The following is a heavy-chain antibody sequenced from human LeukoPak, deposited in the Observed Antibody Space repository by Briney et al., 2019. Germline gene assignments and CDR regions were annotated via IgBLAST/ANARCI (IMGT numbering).Heavy chain of an antibody. J-gene: IGHJ4*02. CDR1: GYTFTGYY. V-gene: IGHV1-2*02. CDR3: ARDRASGYDLRLFDY. D-gene: IGHD5-12*01. CDR2: INPNSGGT. Sequence: ASVKVSCKASGYTFTGYYMQWVRQAAGQGLEWMGWINPNSGGTNYAQKFQGRVTMTRDTSISTAYMELSRLRSDDTAVYYCARDRASGYDLRLFDYWGQGTLVTVSS.